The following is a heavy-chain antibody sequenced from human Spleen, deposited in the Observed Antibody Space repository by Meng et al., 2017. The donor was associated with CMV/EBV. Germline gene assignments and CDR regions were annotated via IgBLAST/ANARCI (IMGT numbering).Heavy chain of an antibody. D-gene: IGHD3-22*01. Sequence: WIRQPPGKALEWLALIYWNDDKRYSPSLKSRLTITKDTSKNQVVLTMTNMDPVDTATYYCAHWSVDAYYYDSSGYYYVYEGQGGTPDYWGQGTLVTVSS. CDR3: AHWSVDAYYYDSSGYYYVYEGQGGTPDY. CDR2: IYWNDDK. J-gene: IGHJ4*02. V-gene: IGHV2-5*01.